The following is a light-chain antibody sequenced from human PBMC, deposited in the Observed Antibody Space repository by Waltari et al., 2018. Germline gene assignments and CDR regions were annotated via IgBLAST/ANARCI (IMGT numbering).Light chain of an antibody. CDR3: QSYDSSLSGVV. CDR1: SPHIGAGHD. J-gene: IGLJ3*02. CDR2: DNR. Sequence: QSVLPQPPSVSGAPGQRVTIPCTGPSPHIGAGHDAHWYQQLPRTAPKLLIYDNRSRPSGVPDRFSGSKSGTSASLAITGLQAEDEADYYCQSYDSSLSGVVFGGGTKLTVL. V-gene: IGLV1-40*01.